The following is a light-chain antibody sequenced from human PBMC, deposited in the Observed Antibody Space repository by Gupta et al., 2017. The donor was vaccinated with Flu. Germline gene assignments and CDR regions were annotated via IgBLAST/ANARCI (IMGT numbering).Light chain of an antibody. CDR2: DAS. Sequence: ENVLTQSPGTLSLSPGERATLTCRANETVNYDYLAWYQHKPGQAPRLLIYDASTRATGVPDRFSGSGSETNFTLTISRLDPEDFALYYCQQYGALRTFGQGTKV. J-gene: IGKJ1*01. CDR1: ETVNYDY. CDR3: QQYGALRT. V-gene: IGKV3-20*01.